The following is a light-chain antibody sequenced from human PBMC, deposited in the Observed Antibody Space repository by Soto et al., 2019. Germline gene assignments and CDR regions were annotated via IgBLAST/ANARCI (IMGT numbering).Light chain of an antibody. CDR1: QSVSSN. CDR3: QHYERWPAT. Sequence: DIVMTQSPATLSVSPGETATLSCRASQSVSSNLAWYQQKPGQSPRLLISGASARATGVPTRFSGSGSGTEFTLTISSLQSEDFAVYYCQHYERWPATFGQGTKVEVK. J-gene: IGKJ1*01. V-gene: IGKV3-15*01. CDR2: GAS.